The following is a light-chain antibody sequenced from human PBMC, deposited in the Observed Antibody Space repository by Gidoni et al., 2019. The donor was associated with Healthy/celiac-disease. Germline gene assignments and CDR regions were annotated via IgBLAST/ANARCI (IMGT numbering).Light chain of an antibody. Sequence: AIRMTQSPSSLSASPGDRVTITCRASQGISSYLAWYQQKPGKAPKLLIYAASTLQSGVPSRFSGSGSGTDFTLTISCLQSEDFATYYCQQYYSYLWTFGQGTKVEIK. V-gene: IGKV1-8*01. CDR1: QGISSY. CDR2: AAS. CDR3: QQYYSYLWT. J-gene: IGKJ1*01.